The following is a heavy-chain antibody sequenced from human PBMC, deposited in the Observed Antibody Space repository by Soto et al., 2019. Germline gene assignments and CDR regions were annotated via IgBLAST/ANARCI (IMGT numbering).Heavy chain of an antibody. D-gene: IGHD2-15*01. CDR3: ARVFCSGGSCLRGYYYGVDV. V-gene: IGHV1-69*13. Sequence: ASVKVSCKASGGAFSSYAISWVRQAPGQGLEWMGGIIPIFGTANYAQKFQGRVTITADESTSTAYMELSSLRSEDTAVYYCARVFCSGGSCLRGYYYGVDVWGQGTTVTVSS. CDR2: IIPIFGTA. CDR1: GGAFSSYA. J-gene: IGHJ6*02.